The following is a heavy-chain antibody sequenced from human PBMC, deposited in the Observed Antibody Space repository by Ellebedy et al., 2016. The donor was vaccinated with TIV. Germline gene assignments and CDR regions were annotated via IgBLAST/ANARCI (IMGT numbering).Heavy chain of an antibody. Sequence: SETLSLXCTVSGGSISSYYWSWIRQPPGKGLEWVGYIYYSGSTNYNPSLKSRVTISVDTSKNQFSLKLSSVTAADTAVYYCASISGTTRYFDYWGQGTLVTVSS. CDR3: ASISGTTRYFDY. V-gene: IGHV4-59*01. CDR1: GGSISSYY. J-gene: IGHJ4*02. D-gene: IGHD1-7*01. CDR2: IYYSGST.